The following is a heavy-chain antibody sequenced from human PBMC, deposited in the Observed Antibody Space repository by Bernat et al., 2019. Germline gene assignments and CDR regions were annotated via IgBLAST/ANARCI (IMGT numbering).Heavy chain of an antibody. Sequence: QVQLVESGGGVVQPGRSLRLSCAASGFTFSNSALHWVRQAPGKGLEGGAVVSYDGSHKYYPDSVKSRFTISRDNSKNTLYLQMDSLRPEDTAVYYCARDGRAYSSAWVYYYYYYMDVWGKGTTVTVSS. J-gene: IGHJ6*03. D-gene: IGHD6-19*01. CDR1: GFTFSNSA. CDR3: ARDGRAYSSAWVYYYYYYMDV. V-gene: IGHV3-30*16. CDR2: VSYDGSHK.